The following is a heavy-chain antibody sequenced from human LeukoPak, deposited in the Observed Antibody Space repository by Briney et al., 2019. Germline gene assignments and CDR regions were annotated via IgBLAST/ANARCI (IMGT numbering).Heavy chain of an antibody. CDR3: AKTRSSGWYLEEFDY. V-gene: IGHV3-23*01. CDR2: ISGSGGST. J-gene: IGHJ4*02. D-gene: IGHD6-19*01. Sequence: GGSLRLSCAASGFTFSSYAMSWVRQAPGKGLEWVLAISGSGGSTYYADSVKGRFTISRDDSKNTLYLQMNSLRAEDTAVYYCAKTRSSGWYLEEFDYWGQGTLVTVSS. CDR1: GFTFSSYA.